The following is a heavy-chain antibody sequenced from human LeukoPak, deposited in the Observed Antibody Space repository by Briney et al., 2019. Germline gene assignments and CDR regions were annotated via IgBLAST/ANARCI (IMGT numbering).Heavy chain of an antibody. V-gene: IGHV1-69*13. D-gene: IGHD6-6*01. J-gene: IGHJ6*02. CDR2: IIPLFGTA. CDR1: GGTFSSYA. CDR3: AIPSRSSSSSFGMDI. Sequence: SVKVSCKASGGTFSSYAIAWVRQAPGQGLEWMGGIIPLFGTANYAQNFQGRVTITADESTSTAYMELSSLRSEDTAVYYCAIPSRSSSSSFGMDIWGQGTTVTVSS.